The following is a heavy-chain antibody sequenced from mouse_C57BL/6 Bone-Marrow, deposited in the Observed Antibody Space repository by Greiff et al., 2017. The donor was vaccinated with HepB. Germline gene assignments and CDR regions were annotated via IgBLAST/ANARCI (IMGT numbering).Heavy chain of an antibody. Sequence: VQLKESGPGLVAPSQCLSITCTVSGFSFTSYGVSWVRQPPGKGLEWLGVIWGDGSTNYHSALISRLSISKDNSKRQVFFKLNSLQTDDTATYYCAKGGLQAGFGYWGQGTLVTVSA. CDR2: IWGDGST. V-gene: IGHV2-3*01. CDR3: AKGGLQAGFGY. J-gene: IGHJ3*01. CDR1: GFSFTSYG. D-gene: IGHD2-4*01.